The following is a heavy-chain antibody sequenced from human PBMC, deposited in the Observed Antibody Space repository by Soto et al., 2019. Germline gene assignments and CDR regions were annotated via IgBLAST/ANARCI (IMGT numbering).Heavy chain of an antibody. Sequence: QVQLQQWGAGLLKPSETLSLTCAAYGWSFSGYYWSRIRQPPGKGLEWIGAINHSGSTNYKPSLKSRVTISVGTSKNQFSLKLSSVTAADTAVYYCSRVIADYYYYYYGMDVWGQGTTVTVSS. CDR2: INHSGST. D-gene: IGHD6-13*01. CDR3: SRVIADYYYYYYGMDV. V-gene: IGHV4-34*01. CDR1: GWSFSGYY. J-gene: IGHJ6*02.